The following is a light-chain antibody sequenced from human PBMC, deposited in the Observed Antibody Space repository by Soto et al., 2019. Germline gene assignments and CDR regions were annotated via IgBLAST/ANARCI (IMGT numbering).Light chain of an antibody. V-gene: IGLV1-44*01. CDR3: QSYDTSLSGVI. CDR2: SNS. CDR1: SSNIATKS. Sequence: QSVLTQPPSASGTPGQRVTISCSGSSSNIATKSVNWYQQLPGTAPKLLIYSNSQRSSGVPDRFSGSKSGTSASLAIRGLQSEDEAVYYCQSYDTSLSGVIFGAGTKLTVL. J-gene: IGLJ2*01.